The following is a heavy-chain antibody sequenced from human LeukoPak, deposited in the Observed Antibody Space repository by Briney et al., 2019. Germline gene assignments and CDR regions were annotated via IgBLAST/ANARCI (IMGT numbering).Heavy chain of an antibody. CDR3: ARDLSASYSYYYYGLDV. Sequence: GGSLRLSCVASGFTLSSHEVNWVRQAPGKGLEWISCTSSSGTTTKYADSVKGRFTIFRDNAKNSLYLQMNSLRAEDTAVYYCARDLSASYSYYYYGLDVWGQGTTVTVSS. J-gene: IGHJ6*02. D-gene: IGHD3-10*01. CDR1: GFTLSSHE. V-gene: IGHV3-48*03. CDR2: TSSSGTTT.